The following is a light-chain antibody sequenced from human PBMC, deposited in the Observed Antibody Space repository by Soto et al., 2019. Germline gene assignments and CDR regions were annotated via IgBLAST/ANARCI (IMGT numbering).Light chain of an antibody. V-gene: IGLV2-11*01. Sequence: QSVLTQSRSVSGSPGQSVTISCTGTSSDVGGYNFVSWYQQYPGKAPKLIIYDVTKRPSGVPDRFSGSKSGNTASLTISGLQTDDEADYYCCSYVGSYTHVFGTGTKLTVL. J-gene: IGLJ1*01. CDR1: SSDVGGYNF. CDR3: CSYVGSYTHV. CDR2: DVT.